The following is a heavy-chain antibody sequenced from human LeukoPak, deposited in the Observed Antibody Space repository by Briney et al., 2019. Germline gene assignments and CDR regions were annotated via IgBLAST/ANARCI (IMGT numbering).Heavy chain of an antibody. CDR3: ARGGWYGSDY. D-gene: IGHD6-19*01. CDR1: GYTFTGYY. J-gene: IGHJ4*02. V-gene: IGHV1-2*02. Sequence: ASVKVSGKASGYTFTGYYMHWVRQATGQVLESIGWINPNSGGTNYAQKFQGRVTMTRDTSISTAYMELSRLRSDDTAVYYCARGGWYGSDYWGQGTLVTVSS. CDR2: INPNSGGT.